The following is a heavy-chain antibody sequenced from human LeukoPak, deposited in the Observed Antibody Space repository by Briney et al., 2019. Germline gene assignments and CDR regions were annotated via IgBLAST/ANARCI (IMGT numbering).Heavy chain of an antibody. Sequence: PGGSLRLSCAASGFTFSSYGMHWVRQAPGKGLEWVAFIRYDGSNKYYADSVRGRFTISRDNSKNTLYLQMNSLRAEDTAVYYCARAPWGDIVVVPGDAFDIWGQGTMVTVSS. CDR3: ARAPWGDIVVVPGDAFDI. J-gene: IGHJ3*02. V-gene: IGHV3-30*02. CDR2: IRYDGSNK. CDR1: GFTFSSYG. D-gene: IGHD2-2*01.